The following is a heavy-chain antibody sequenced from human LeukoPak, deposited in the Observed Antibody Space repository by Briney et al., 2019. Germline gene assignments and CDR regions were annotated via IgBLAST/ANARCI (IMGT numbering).Heavy chain of an antibody. D-gene: IGHD6-19*01. CDR3: ARESDLAVAGTGFDY. Sequence: ASVKVSCKASGYTFTNCYMRWVRQAPGQGLEWKGIINPSGGSTRYEQKLQGRVTMTRDTSTSTVYMELSSLRSEDTAVYYCARESDLAVAGTGFDYWGQGTLVTVSS. J-gene: IGHJ4*02. CDR2: INPSGGST. CDR1: GYTFTNCY. V-gene: IGHV1-46*04.